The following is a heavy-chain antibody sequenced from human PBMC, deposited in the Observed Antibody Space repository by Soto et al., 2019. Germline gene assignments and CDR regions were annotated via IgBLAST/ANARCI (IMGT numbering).Heavy chain of an antibody. CDR3: ARGTKGAGGWYFDI. CDR1: GFTLDNHA. V-gene: IGHV1-18*01. D-gene: IGHD1-26*01. CDR2: IGAIVYNDAT. J-gene: IGHJ2*01. Sequence: QLQVVQSDVEVKRPGASVRISCKASGFTLDNHAMTWVRQAPGKGLEWMGWIGAIVYNDATNYERKFQGRRTTARDTSPNTVYMDLSSLRSDDTAVYYGARGTKGAGGWYFDIWGRGTLVVVSS.